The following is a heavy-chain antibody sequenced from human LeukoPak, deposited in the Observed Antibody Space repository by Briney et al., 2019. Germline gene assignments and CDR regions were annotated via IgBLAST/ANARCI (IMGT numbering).Heavy chain of an antibody. D-gene: IGHD4-17*01. CDR2: IYSGGST. V-gene: IGHV3-53*05. CDR3: ARALRMTTVTTTGFWFDP. CDR1: GFTVSSNY. Sequence: GGSLRLSCAASGFTVSSNYMSWVRQAPGKGLEWVSVIYSGGSTYYTDSVKGRFTISRDNSKNTLYLQMNSLRAEDTAVYYCARALRMTTVTTTGFWFDPWGQGTLVTVSS. J-gene: IGHJ5*02.